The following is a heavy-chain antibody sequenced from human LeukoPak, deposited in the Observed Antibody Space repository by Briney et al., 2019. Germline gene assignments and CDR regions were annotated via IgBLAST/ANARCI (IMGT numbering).Heavy chain of an antibody. Sequence: GGSLRLPCAASGFTFSSYAMHWVRQAPGKGLEWVAVISYDGSNKYYADSVKGRFTISRDNSKNTLYLQMNSLRAEDTAVYYCARSEVYCSSTSCFIPYFDYWGQGTLVTVSS. CDR3: ARSEVYCSSTSCFIPYFDY. V-gene: IGHV3-30-3*01. J-gene: IGHJ4*02. CDR2: ISYDGSNK. D-gene: IGHD2-2*01. CDR1: GFTFSSYA.